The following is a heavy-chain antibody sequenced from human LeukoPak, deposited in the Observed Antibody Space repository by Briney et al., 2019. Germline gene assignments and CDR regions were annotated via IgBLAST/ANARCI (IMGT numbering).Heavy chain of an antibody. Sequence: ASVTVSCMASAYTFTVHAMKWVRQAPGHGPEWMGYINTKTGNPTYAQGFTGRFVFSLDTSVSTAYLLISSLKPEDTGVYYCAKGGWVAVTGMDSWGQGTRVTVSS. CDR2: INTKTGNP. J-gene: IGHJ4*02. CDR3: AKGGWVAVTGMDS. V-gene: IGHV7-4-1*02. CDR1: AYTFTVHA. D-gene: IGHD6-19*01.